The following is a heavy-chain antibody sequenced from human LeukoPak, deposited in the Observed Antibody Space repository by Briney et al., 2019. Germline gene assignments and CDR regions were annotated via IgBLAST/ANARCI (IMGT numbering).Heavy chain of an antibody. J-gene: IGHJ4*02. CDR2: ISGSGGST. CDR1: GFTFSSYA. V-gene: IGHV3-23*01. Sequence: PGGSLRLSCAASGFTFSSYAMSWVRQAPGKGLEWVSAISGSGGSTYYADSVKGRFTISRDNSKNTLYLQMNSLRAEDTAVYYCAKDITTVAYCSSDSCYPDYWGQGILVTVSS. D-gene: IGHD2-15*01. CDR3: AKDITTVAYCSSDSCYPDY.